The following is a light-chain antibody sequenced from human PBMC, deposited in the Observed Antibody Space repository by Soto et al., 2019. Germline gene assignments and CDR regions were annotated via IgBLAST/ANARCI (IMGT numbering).Light chain of an antibody. CDR3: QSYDSSLSAVV. CDR1: SSNIVAGYD. J-gene: IGLJ2*01. V-gene: IGLV1-40*01. Sequence: QSVLTQPPAVSGAPGQRVTVSCTGGSSNIVAGYDVHWYQQLPGTAPKLLIYDNTNRPSGVTDRFSGSKSGTSASLAITGLQAEDEADYYCQSYDSSLSAVVFGGGTKLTVL. CDR2: DNT.